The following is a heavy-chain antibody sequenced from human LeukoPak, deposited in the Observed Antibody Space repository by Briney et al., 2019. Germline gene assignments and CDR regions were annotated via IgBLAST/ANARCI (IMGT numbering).Heavy chain of an antibody. CDR2: ISSDSRTI. J-gene: IGHJ4*02. Sequence: GGSLRLSCAVSGFTLTNYSMNWVRQAPGKGLEWISYISSDSRTIYYADSVRGRFTISRDDVRNSLYLQMNRLRAEDTAMYYCAGPGILTSFDNWGQGTLVTVSS. D-gene: IGHD2-21*02. CDR3: AGPGILTSFDN. CDR1: GFTLTNYS. V-gene: IGHV3-48*01.